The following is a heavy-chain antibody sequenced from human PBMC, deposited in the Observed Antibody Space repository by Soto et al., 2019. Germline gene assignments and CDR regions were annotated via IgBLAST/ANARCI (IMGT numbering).Heavy chain of an antibody. CDR2: IFTGGST. V-gene: IGHV3-53*04. CDR3: ARDRYSSGWIDAFDI. D-gene: IGHD6-19*01. J-gene: IGHJ3*02. CDR1: GFTVSSNY. Sequence: EVQLVESGGGLVQPGGSLRLSCAASGFTVSSNYMSWVRQAPGKGLEWVSVIFTGGSTYYADSVKGRFTISRHSSKNTVYLQMNSLRAEDTAVYYCARDRYSSGWIDAFDIWGQGTMVTVSS.